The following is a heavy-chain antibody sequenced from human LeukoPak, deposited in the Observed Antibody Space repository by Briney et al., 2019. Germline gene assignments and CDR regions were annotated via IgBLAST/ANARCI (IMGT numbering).Heavy chain of an antibody. CDR1: GYTFTSYD. CDR2: MNPNSGNT. J-gene: IGHJ6*02. D-gene: IGHD3-16*01. CDR3: ARYVTVYNGMDV. V-gene: IGHV1-8*01. Sequence: ASVKVSCKASGYTFTSYDINWVRQATGQGLEWMEWMNPNSGNTRYAQKFPGRVTMTRNTSISTAYMELTSLRSEDTAVYYRARYVTVYNGMDVWGQGTTVTVSS.